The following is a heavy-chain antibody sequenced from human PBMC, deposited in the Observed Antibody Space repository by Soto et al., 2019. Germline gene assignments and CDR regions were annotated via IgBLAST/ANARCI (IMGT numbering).Heavy chain of an antibody. CDR2: ITYTGVST. V-gene: IGHV3-23*01. J-gene: IGHJ4*02. D-gene: IGHD6-13*01. CDR1: EFSFDDYA. CDR3: AKASVWYPYFDS. Sequence: GXSLRLSCAASEFSFDDYAMSWVRQAPGKGLEWVSSITYTGVSTYYVDSVKGRFTISRDNSKDTLYLQMNSLRAEDTAIYYCAKASVWYPYFDSWGQGTLVTVSS.